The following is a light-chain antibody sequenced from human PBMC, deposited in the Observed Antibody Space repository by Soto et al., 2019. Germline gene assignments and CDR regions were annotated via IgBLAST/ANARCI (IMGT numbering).Light chain of an antibody. CDR1: QTISSNY. Sequence: ETVLTQSPGTLSLSPGERATLSCRASQTISSNYLACYRQTPGQAPRLLIYGASNRATGIADRFSGSGSGTDFTLIISRLEPEDFALYYCQQYGSSPWTFGQGTKVEIK. J-gene: IGKJ1*01. CDR2: GAS. V-gene: IGKV3-20*01. CDR3: QQYGSSPWT.